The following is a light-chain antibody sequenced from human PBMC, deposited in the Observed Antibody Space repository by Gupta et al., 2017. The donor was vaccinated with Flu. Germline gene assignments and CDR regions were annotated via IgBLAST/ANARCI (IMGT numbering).Light chain of an antibody. CDR3: QQRANWPPLT. V-gene: IGKV3-11*01. CDR2: DVS. J-gene: IGKJ4*01. Sequence: EIVLTQSPGILSLSPGERATLSCRASQNIGNFLAWYQQTPGQPPRLLISDVSNRATGIPDRFSGSGSGTDFTLTISSLEPEDFAVYYCQQRANWPPLTFGGGTRVEIQ. CDR1: QNIGNF.